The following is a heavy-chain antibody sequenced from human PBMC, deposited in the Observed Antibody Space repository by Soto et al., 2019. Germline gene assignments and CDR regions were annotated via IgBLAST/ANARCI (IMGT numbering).Heavy chain of an antibody. J-gene: IGHJ4*02. CDR2: ISGSGGST. D-gene: IGHD3-10*01. CDR1: GFTFSSYA. CDR3: AKDRSPGGSGSYYNPFDY. Sequence: GGSLRLSCAASGFTFSSYAMSWVRQAPGKGLEWVSAISGSGGSTYYADSVKGRFTISRDNSKNTLYLQMNSLRAEDTAVYYCAKDRSPGGSGSYYNPFDYWGQGTLVTVSS. V-gene: IGHV3-23*01.